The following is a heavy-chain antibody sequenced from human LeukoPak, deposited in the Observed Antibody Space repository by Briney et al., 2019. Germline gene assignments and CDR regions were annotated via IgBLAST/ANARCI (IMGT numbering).Heavy chain of an antibody. CDR1: GGTFSSYA. D-gene: IGHD6-13*01. V-gene: IGHV1-69*01. Sequence: GSSVKVSCKASGGTFSSYAISWVRQAPGQGLEWMGGIIPIFGTANYAQKLQGRVTITADESTSTAYMELSSLRSEDTAVYYCARDPSIAAAGTFSDYRGQGTLVTVSS. J-gene: IGHJ4*02. CDR2: IIPIFGTA. CDR3: ARDPSIAAAGTFSDY.